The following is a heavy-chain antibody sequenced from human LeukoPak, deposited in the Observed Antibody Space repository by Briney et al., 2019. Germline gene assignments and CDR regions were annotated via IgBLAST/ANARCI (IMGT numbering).Heavy chain of an antibody. V-gene: IGHV3-30-3*01. D-gene: IGHD2-15*01. Sequence: PGRSLRLSCAASGFTFSSYAMHWVRQAPGKGLEWVAVISYDGSNKYYADSVKGRFTISRDNSKNTLYLQMNSLRAEDTAVYYCATALLLGGSGFDYWGRGTLVTVSS. J-gene: IGHJ4*02. CDR3: ATALLLGGSGFDY. CDR2: ISYDGSNK. CDR1: GFTFSSYA.